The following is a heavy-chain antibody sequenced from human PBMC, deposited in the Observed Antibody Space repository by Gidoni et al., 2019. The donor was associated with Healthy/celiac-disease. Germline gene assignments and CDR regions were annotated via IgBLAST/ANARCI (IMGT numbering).Heavy chain of an antibody. CDR3: AHSLPELRFLEWSRGRNWFDP. V-gene: IGHV2-5*02. CDR2: IYWDDDK. CDR1: GFSLSTSGVG. D-gene: IGHD3-3*01. Sequence: QITLKESGPTLVKPTQTLTLTCTFSGFSLSTSGVGVGWIRQPPGKALEWLALIYWDDDKRYSPSLKSRLTITKDTSKNQVVLTMTNMDPVDTATYYCAHSLPELRFLEWSRGRNWFDPWGQGTLVTVSS. J-gene: IGHJ5*02.